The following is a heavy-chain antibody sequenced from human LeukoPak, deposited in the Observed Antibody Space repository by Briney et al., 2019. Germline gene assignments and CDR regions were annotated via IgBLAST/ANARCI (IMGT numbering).Heavy chain of an antibody. D-gene: IGHD3-22*01. J-gene: IGHJ4*02. V-gene: IGHV4-30-4*01. CDR3: AREDDSSGYDY. CDR1: GGSMNNRDYY. Sequence: SETLSLTCTVSGGSMNNRDYYWSWIRQPPGKGLEWLGYIYYSGSTYYNPSLKSRITISVDRSKNQFSLKLSSVTAADTAVYYCAREDDSSGYDYWGQGTLVTVSS. CDR2: IYYSGST.